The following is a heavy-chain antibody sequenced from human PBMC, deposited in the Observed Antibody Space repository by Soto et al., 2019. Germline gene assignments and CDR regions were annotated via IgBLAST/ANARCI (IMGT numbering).Heavy chain of an antibody. CDR3: ARLEPQRGYSSGRRDY. J-gene: IGHJ4*02. CDR1: GGSISSSSYY. Sequence: SETLSLTCTVSGGSISSSSYYWGWIRQPPGKGLEWIGSIYYSGSTYYNPSLKSRVTISVDTSKNQFSLKLSSVTAADTAVYYCARLEPQRGYSSGRRDYWGQGTLVTVSS. V-gene: IGHV4-39*01. CDR2: IYYSGST. D-gene: IGHD6-19*01.